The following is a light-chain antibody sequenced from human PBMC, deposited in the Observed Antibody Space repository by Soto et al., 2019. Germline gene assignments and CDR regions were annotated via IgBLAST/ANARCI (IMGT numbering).Light chain of an antibody. CDR3: QQYNNWPPAYT. J-gene: IGKJ2*01. CDR1: QSVSSN. CDR2: GAS. Sequence: EIVMTQSPATLSVSPGERATLSCRASQSVSSNLAWYQQKPGQAPRLLIYGASTRATGIPARFSGSGSGTDFTLPISSLQSEDFAVYYCQQYNNWPPAYTFGQGTKLEIK. V-gene: IGKV3-15*01.